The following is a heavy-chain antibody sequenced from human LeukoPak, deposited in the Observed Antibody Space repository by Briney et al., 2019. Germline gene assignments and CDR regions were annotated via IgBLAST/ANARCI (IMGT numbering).Heavy chain of an antibody. Sequence: GGSLRLSCAPSGFTLCRFWMDGVRKAPGKGVEWVASIKSDGSDKYYVDSVKGRFTVSKDNAKNSLYLQRNSLRAEDTAIYYCARSRGEGSGYSDYWGQGTLVTVSS. D-gene: IGHD3-22*01. CDR3: ARSRGEGSGYSDY. V-gene: IGHV3-7*05. CDR2: IKSDGSDK. J-gene: IGHJ4*02. CDR1: GFTLCRFW.